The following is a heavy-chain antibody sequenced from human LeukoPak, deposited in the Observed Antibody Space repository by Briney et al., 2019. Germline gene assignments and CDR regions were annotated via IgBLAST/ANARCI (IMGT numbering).Heavy chain of an antibody. J-gene: IGHJ6*03. CDR1: GGSISSSY. V-gene: IGHV4-59*01. Sequence: PSETLSLTCTVSGGSISSSYWSWIRQPPGKGLEWIGYNSGSTNYNPSLKSRVTISVDTSKNQFSLKLSSVTAADTAVYYCARGTPGSSYYYYYYMDVWGKGTTVTVSS. CDR3: ARGTPGSSYYYYYYMDV. CDR2: NSGST. D-gene: IGHD3-10*01.